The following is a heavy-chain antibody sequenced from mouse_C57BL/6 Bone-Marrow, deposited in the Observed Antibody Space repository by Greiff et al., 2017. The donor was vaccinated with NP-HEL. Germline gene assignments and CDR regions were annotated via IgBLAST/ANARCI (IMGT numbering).Heavy chain of an antibody. CDR2: INPGSGGT. J-gene: IGHJ2*01. Sequence: VKLMESGAELVRPGTSVKVSCKASGYAFTNYLIEWVKQRPGQGLEWIGVINPGSGGTNYNEKFKGKATLTADKSSSTAYMQLNSLTSEDSAVYFCARNPITTVVAPFDYWGQGTTLTVSS. D-gene: IGHD1-1*01. V-gene: IGHV1-54*01. CDR3: ARNPITTVVAPFDY. CDR1: GYAFTNYL.